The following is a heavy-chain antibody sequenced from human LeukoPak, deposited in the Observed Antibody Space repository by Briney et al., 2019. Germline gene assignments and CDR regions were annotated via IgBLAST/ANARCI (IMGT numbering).Heavy chain of an antibody. CDR2: IYYSGST. D-gene: IGHD4-23*01. CDR1: GGSISSSSYY. J-gene: IGHJ5*02. V-gene: IGHV4-39*01. Sequence: PSETLSLTCTVSGGSISSSSYYWGWIRQPPGKGLEWIGSIYYSGSTYYNPSLKSRVTISVDTSKNQFSLKLSSVTAADTAVYYCARLHEIYGGLNWFDPWGQGTLVTVSS. CDR3: ARLHEIYGGLNWFDP.